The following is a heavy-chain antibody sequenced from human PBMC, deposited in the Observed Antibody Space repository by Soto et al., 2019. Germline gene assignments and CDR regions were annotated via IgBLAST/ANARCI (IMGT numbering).Heavy chain of an antibody. Sequence: ASVKVSCKASGYTFTSYGISWVRQAPGQGLEWMGWISAYNGNTNYAQKLQGRVAITADESTSTAYMELSSLRSEDTAVYYCATSAVGYCTNGVCLDLDYWGQGTLVTVSS. D-gene: IGHD2-8*01. J-gene: IGHJ4*02. CDR2: ISAYNGNT. CDR3: ATSAVGYCTNGVCLDLDY. CDR1: GYTFTSYG. V-gene: IGHV1-18*01.